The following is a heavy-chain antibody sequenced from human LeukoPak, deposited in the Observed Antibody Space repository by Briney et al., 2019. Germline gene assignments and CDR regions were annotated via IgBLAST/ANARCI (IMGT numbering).Heavy chain of an antibody. D-gene: IGHD5-24*01. CDR1: GGTFSIYA. J-gene: IGHJ4*02. Sequence: ASVKVSCKASGGTFSIYAISWVRQAPGQGREWMGGIIPIFGTANYAQKFQGRVTITADESTSTAYMELSSLRSEDTAVYYCARPDGYNFRLDYWGQGTLVTVSS. V-gene: IGHV1-69*13. CDR2: IIPIFGTA. CDR3: ARPDGYNFRLDY.